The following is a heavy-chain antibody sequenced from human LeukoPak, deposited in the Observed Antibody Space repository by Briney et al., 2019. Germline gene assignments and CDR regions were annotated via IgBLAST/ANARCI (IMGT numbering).Heavy chain of an antibody. CDR1: GFTFSSYG. D-gene: IGHD1-26*01. V-gene: IGHV3-33*06. Sequence: QPGRSLRLSCAASGFTFSSYGMHWVRQAPGKGLEWVAVIWYDGSNKYYADSVKGRFTISRDNSKNTLYLQMNSLRAEDTAVYYCAKESGSGSYYFDYWGQGTLATVSS. CDR3: AKESGSGSYYFDY. J-gene: IGHJ4*02. CDR2: IWYDGSNK.